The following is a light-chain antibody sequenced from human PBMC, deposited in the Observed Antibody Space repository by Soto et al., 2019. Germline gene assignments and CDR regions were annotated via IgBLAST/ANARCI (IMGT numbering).Light chain of an antibody. CDR1: SSDVGGYNY. CDR2: DVS. CDR3: CSYAGSYTFGV. J-gene: IGLJ1*01. V-gene: IGLV2-11*01. Sequence: QSALTQPRSVSGSPGQSVTISCTGTSSDVGGYNYVSWYQQHPGKDPKLMIYDVSKRPSGVPDRFSGSKSGNTASLTISGLQAEDEADYYCCSYAGSYTFGVFGTGTQLTVL.